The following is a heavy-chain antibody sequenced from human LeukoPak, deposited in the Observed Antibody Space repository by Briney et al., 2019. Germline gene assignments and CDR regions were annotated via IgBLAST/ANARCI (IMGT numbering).Heavy chain of an antibody. J-gene: IGHJ4*02. D-gene: IGHD4-17*01. V-gene: IGHV1-2*02. CDR1: GYTFTGYY. CDR2: INPNSGGT. Sequence: RRASVKVSCKASGYTFTGYYMHWVRQAPGQGLEWMGWINPNSGGTNYAQKFQGRVTMTRDTPISTAYMELSRLRSDDTAVYYCARAKYGGYLENGDYWGQGTLVTVSS. CDR3: ARAKYGGYLENGDY.